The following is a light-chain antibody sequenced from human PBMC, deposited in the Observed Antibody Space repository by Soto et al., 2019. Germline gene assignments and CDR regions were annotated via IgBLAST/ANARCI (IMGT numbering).Light chain of an antibody. Sequence: DIQMTQSPSSLSASVGDRVTITCRASQSISSYLNWYQQKPGKAPKLLIYAASIFQSGVPSRFSGSGSGTDFTLTISSLQPEDFPTYYCQQSYSTPKTFGGGTKVEIK. CDR2: AAS. V-gene: IGKV1-39*01. J-gene: IGKJ4*01. CDR3: QQSYSTPKT. CDR1: QSISSY.